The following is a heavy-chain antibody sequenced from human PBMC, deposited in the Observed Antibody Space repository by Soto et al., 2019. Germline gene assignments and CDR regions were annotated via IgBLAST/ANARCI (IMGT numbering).Heavy chain of an antibody. V-gene: IGHV4-39*01. CDR1: GQYIKSNFW. CDR3: ARHLGIQLWLLPRAYFDY. D-gene: IGHD5-18*01. J-gene: IGHJ4*02. CDR2: IYYSGST. Sequence: PSETLSLTCLVSGQYIKSNFWWAWVRQSPGKGLEWIGSIYYSGSTYYNPSLKSRVTISVDTSKNQFSLKLSSVTAADTAVYYCARHLGIQLWLLPRAYFDYWGQGTLVTVSS.